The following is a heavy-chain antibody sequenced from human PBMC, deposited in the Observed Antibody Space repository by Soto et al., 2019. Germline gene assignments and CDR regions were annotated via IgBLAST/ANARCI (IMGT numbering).Heavy chain of an antibody. CDR3: TKDPNYYDSSGQRFDY. V-gene: IGHV1-2*02. D-gene: IGHD3-22*01. CDR1: GYSFTGQV. Sequence: ASVKVSCKASGYSFTGQVLHWVRQAPGQGLEWMGWIHPNSGATNSAQKFQGRVTMTRDTSISTAYMEVSRLRSDDTAVYYCTKDPNYYDSSGQRFDYWGQGTLVTVSS. CDR2: IHPNSGAT. J-gene: IGHJ4*02.